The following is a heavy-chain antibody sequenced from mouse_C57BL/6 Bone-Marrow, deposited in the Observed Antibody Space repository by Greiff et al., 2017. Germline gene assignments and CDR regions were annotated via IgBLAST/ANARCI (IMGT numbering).Heavy chain of an antibody. CDR2: IWWDDDK. Sequence: QVTLKESGPGILQPSQTLSLSCSFSGFSLSTFGMGVGWIRQPSGKGLVWLAHIWWDDDKYYNPALKSRLTISKDTSNNQVFLKIANVDTADTAAYYCARTHGSCFYAMDYWGQGTTVTVSS. V-gene: IGHV8-8*01. CDR3: ARTHGSCFYAMDY. D-gene: IGHD1-1*01. CDR1: GFSLSTFGMG. J-gene: IGHJ4*01.